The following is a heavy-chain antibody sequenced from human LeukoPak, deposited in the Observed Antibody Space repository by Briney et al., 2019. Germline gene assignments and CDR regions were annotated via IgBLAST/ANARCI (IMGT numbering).Heavy chain of an antibody. CDR2: TDPAYSHT. J-gene: IGHJ4*02. CDR1: GYSFTSYW. Sequence: GESLKISWKGSGYSFTSYWIGWVRQMSGKGLEWMGNTDPAYSHTNYTPSFQGHITISADNPISTAYLQWSSLNASDTAMYYSARHGATVTTLQPFDYWGQGTLVTVSS. D-gene: IGHD4-11*01. CDR3: ARHGATVTTLQPFDY. V-gene: IGHV5-51*01.